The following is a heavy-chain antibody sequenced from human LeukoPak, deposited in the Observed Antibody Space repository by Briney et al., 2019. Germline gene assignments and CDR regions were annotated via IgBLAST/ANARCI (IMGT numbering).Heavy chain of an antibody. V-gene: IGHV3-23*01. D-gene: IGHD1-26*01. CDR3: AKDGRKTRYYFDY. J-gene: IGHJ4*02. Sequence: TGGSLRLSCVASGFTFSSYAMSWVRQAPGKGLEWVSAISGSGGSTYYADSVKGRFTISRDNSKNTLYLQMNSLRAEDTAVYYCAKDGRKTRYYFDYWGQGTLVTVSS. CDR2: ISGSGGST. CDR1: GFTFSSYA.